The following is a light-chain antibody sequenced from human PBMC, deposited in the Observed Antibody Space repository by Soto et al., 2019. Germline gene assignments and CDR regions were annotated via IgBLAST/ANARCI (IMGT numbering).Light chain of an antibody. V-gene: IGLV2-14*03. Sequence: QSALTQPASVSGSPGQSITISCTGTSSDVGAYNRVSWYQQHPGKVPKLLIYDVSDRPSGVSSRFSGSKSGNTASLTISGLQAEDEADYYCSSYTTSTCQVVFGGGTKVTVL. CDR2: DVS. CDR1: SSDVGAYNR. CDR3: SSYTTSTCQVV. J-gene: IGLJ2*01.